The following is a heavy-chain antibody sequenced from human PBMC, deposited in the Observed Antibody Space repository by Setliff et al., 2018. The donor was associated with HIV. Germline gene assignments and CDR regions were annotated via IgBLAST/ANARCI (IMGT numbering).Heavy chain of an antibody. D-gene: IGHD3-22*01. CDR3: ARDLSYDYDRSSDTFDY. CDR1: GFAFDNYC. Sequence: GGSLRLSCAASGFAFDNYCMTWVRQAPGKGLEWVSRINSDGTSTTYTDSVKGRFTISRDNAKNTLYLQMNSLRAEDTAVYYCARDLSYDYDRSSDTFDYWGQGTLVTVSS. V-gene: IGHV3-74*03. J-gene: IGHJ4*02. CDR2: INSDGTST.